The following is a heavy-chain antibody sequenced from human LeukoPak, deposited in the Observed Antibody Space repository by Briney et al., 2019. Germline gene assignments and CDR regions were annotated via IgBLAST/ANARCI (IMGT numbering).Heavy chain of an antibody. V-gene: IGHV3-15*01. D-gene: IGHD3-22*01. CDR2: IKSKTDGGTT. CDR1: GFTFSNAW. CDR3: TTYPIYYDSSGHYPNFDY. J-gene: IGHJ4*02. Sequence: GGSLRLSCAASGFTFSNAWMSWVRQAPGKGLEWVGRIKSKTDGGTTDYAAPVKGRFTISRDDSKNTLCLQMNSLKTEDTAVYYCTTYPIYYDSSGHYPNFDYWGQGTLVTVSS.